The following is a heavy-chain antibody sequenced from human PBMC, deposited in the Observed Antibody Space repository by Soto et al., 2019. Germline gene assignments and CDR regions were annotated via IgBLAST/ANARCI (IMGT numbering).Heavy chain of an antibody. CDR3: ARPRGQGSVYGMDV. CDR1: GYSFTSYW. J-gene: IGHJ6*02. Sequence: PGESLKISCKRSGYSFTSYWIGWVRQKPGKGLEWMGIIYPGESDTRYSQSFQGQVTISADKSISTAYLQWSRLKASYTAMYYWARPRGQGSVYGMDVWCQGTTVSVSS. V-gene: IGHV5-51*01. CDR2: IYPGESDT. D-gene: IGHD3-10*01.